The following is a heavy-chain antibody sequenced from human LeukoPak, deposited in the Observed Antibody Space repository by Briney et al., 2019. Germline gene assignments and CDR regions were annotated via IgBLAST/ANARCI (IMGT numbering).Heavy chain of an antibody. D-gene: IGHD3-10*01. J-gene: IGHJ4*02. CDR2: IYHSGSA. Sequence: SQTLSLTCAVSGGSISSGGYSWSWIRQPPGKGLEWIGYIYHSGSANYNPSLKSRVTISIDTSKNQFSLKLSSVTAADTAVYYCARSDYGSGNYYWSLDYWGQGTLVTVSS. CDR1: GGSISSGGYS. CDR3: ARSDYGSGNYYWSLDY. V-gene: IGHV4-30-2*01.